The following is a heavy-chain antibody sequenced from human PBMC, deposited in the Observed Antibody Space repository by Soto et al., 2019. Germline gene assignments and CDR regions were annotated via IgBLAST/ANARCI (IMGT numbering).Heavy chain of an antibody. CDR1: GFTFSSYS. CDR3: ARDKTPTVTTDYYYYGMDV. CDR2: ISSSSSYI. V-gene: IGHV3-21*01. Sequence: PGGSLRLSCAASGFTFSSYSMNWVRQAPGKGLEWVSSISSSSSYIYYADSVKGRFTISRDNAKNSLYLQMNSLRAEDTAVYYCARDKTPTVTTDYYYYGMDVWGQGTTVTVSS. D-gene: IGHD4-17*01. J-gene: IGHJ6*02.